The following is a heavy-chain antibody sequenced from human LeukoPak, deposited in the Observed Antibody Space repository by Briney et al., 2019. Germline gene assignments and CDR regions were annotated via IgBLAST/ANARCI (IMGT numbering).Heavy chain of an antibody. Sequence: SGGSLRLSCAASGFTFSSYAMSWVRQAPGKGLEWISYISGSDNTVFYADSVQGRFTISRDNTKNSLYLQMNSLRTEDTAVYYCYLYDSRYYFDYWGQGTLVTVSS. D-gene: IGHD4-11*01. V-gene: IGHV3-48*04. CDR2: ISGSDNTV. J-gene: IGHJ4*02. CDR1: GFTFSSYA. CDR3: YLYDSRYYFDY.